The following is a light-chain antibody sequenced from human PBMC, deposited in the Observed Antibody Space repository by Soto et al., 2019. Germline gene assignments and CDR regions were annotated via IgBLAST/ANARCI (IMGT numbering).Light chain of an antibody. Sequence: EIVLTQSPATLSLSPGERATLSCRASQSVSGYLAWYQQRPGQAPRLLIYDTSNRATGIPGRFSGGGSGTDFTLTHDSLEPEDVAVYYCQQRANFGQGTRLEIK. J-gene: IGKJ5*01. CDR2: DTS. CDR1: QSVSGY. CDR3: QQRAN. V-gene: IGKV3-11*01.